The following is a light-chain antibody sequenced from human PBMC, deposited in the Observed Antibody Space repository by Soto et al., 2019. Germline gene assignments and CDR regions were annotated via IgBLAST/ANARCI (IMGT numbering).Light chain of an antibody. J-gene: IGLJ1*01. V-gene: IGLV1-44*01. Sequence: QSVLTQPPSASGTPGQRVTISCSGSSSNIGSNTVNWYQQLPGTAPKLLIYSSNQRPSGVPDRFSGSKSGTSASLAISGLQSEDEADYYCAAWDDSLNGYVFGTGTKATV. CDR1: SSNIGSNT. CDR2: SSN. CDR3: AAWDDSLNGYV.